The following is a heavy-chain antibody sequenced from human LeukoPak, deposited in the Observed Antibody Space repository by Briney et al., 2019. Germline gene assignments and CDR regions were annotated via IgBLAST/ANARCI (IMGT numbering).Heavy chain of an antibody. CDR1: GFTFSSYA. J-gene: IGHJ6*03. V-gene: IGHV3-64*01. Sequence: GGYLRLSCAASGFTFSSYAMHWVRQTPGKGLEYVSAISTNGGSTYYANSVKGRFTISRDNSKNTLYLQMGSLRAEDMAVYYCARGGGRYYYYYMDVWGKGTTVTISS. CDR2: ISTNGGST. D-gene: IGHD3-16*01. CDR3: ARGGGRYYYYYMDV.